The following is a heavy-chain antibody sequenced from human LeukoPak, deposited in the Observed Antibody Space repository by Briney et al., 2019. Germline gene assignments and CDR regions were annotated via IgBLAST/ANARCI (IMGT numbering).Heavy chain of an antibody. D-gene: IGHD3-22*01. Sequence: ASVKVSCKASGYTFNSYYMHWVRQAPGQGLEWMGIINPSGGSTIYAQKFQGRVTMTRDTSTSTVYMELSSLRSEDTAVYYCARDYGPSYYYDSSGYLGYWGQGTLVTVSS. V-gene: IGHV1-46*02. CDR2: INPSGGST. CDR3: ARDYGPSYYYDSSGYLGY. J-gene: IGHJ4*02. CDR1: GYTFNSYY.